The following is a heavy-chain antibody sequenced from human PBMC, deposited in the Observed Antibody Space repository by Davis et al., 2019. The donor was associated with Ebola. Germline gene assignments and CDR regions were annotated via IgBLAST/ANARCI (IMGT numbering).Heavy chain of an antibody. CDR1: GYNFNTYW. Sequence: GESLKIPRKGSGYNFNTYWIGCVRQMPGKGLEWMGIIYPGDSDTRYSPSFQGQVTISANKSITTAYLQWRSLKASDTAVYYCARSGWNYGSHFDYWGQGTLVTVSS. J-gene: IGHJ4*02. CDR3: ARSGWNYGSHFDY. V-gene: IGHV5-51*01. CDR2: IYPGDSDT. D-gene: IGHD1-7*01.